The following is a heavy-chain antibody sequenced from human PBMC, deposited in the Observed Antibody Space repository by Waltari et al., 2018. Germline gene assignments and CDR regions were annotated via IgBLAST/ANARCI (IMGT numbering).Heavy chain of an antibody. CDR3: ARVAGIAVAGTDDY. CDR2: MNPNSGNT. J-gene: IGHJ4*02. V-gene: IGHV1-8*02. CDR1: GYTFTSYD. D-gene: IGHD6-19*01. Sequence: QVQLVQSGAGVKKPGASVKVSCKASGYTFTSYDINWVRPATGQGLEWMGWMNPNSGNTGYAQKFQGRVTMTRNTSISTAYMELSILRSEDTAVYYCARVAGIAVAGTDDYWGQGTLVTVSS.